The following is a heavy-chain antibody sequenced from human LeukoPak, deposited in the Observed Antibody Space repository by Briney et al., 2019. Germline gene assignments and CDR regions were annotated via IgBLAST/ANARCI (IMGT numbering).Heavy chain of an antibody. Sequence: SETLSLTCTVSGGSISSSSYYWGWIRQPPGKGLEWIGSIYYSGSTHYNPSLKSRVTISVDTSKNQFSLKLSSVTAADTAVYYCARHARARLQTNLDYWGQGTLVTVSS. CDR2: IYYSGST. V-gene: IGHV4-39*01. D-gene: IGHD4-11*01. CDR3: ARHARARLQTNLDY. CDR1: GGSISSSSYY. J-gene: IGHJ4*02.